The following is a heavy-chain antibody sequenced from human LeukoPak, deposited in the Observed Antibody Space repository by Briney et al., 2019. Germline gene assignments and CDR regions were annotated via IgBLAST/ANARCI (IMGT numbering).Heavy chain of an antibody. J-gene: IGHJ4*02. CDR1: GGSISSYY. V-gene: IGHV4-59*01. Sequence: PSESLSLTCTVSGGSISSYYWSWIRQPPGKGLEWIGYIYYSGSTNYNPSLKSRVTISVDTSKNQFSLKLSSVTAADTAVYYCARLTSPWIYDFWSGYYTGPRFDYWGQGTLVTVS. CDR2: IYYSGST. CDR3: ARLTSPWIYDFWSGYYTGPRFDY. D-gene: IGHD3-3*01.